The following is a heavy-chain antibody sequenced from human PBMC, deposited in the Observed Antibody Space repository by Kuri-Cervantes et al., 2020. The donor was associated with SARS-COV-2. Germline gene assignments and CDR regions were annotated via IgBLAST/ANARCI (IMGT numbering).Heavy chain of an antibody. J-gene: IGHJ5*02. Sequence: XSGFNLDDYGMSWVRQAPGKGLEWVSGINWNGGSTGYADSVKGRFTISRDNSKNTLYLQMNSLRAEDTAVYYCARDQLGVTGWFDPWGQGTLVTVSS. CDR3: ARDQLGVTGWFDP. CDR2: INWNGGST. CDR1: GFNLDDYG. D-gene: IGHD3-10*01. V-gene: IGHV3-20*03.